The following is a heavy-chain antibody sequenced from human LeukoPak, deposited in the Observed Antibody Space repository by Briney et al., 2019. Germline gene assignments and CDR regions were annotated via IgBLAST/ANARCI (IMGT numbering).Heavy chain of an antibody. D-gene: IGHD5/OR15-5a*01. CDR2: IWYDGSNK. J-gene: IGHJ4*02. CDR1: GFTLSSYG. Sequence: PGGSLRLSCAASGFTLSSYGMHWVRQAPGKGLEWVAVIWYDGSNKYYADSVKGRLTISRDNSKNTLYLQMNSLRAEDTAVYYCAREFPVYYFDYWGQGTLVTVSS. CDR3: AREFPVYYFDY. V-gene: IGHV3-33*01.